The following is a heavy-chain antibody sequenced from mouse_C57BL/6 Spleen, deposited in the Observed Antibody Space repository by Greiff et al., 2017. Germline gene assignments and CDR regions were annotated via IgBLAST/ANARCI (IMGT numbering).Heavy chain of an antibody. J-gene: IGHJ4*01. CDR1: GYAFSSYW. Sequence: QVQLKQSGAELVKPGASVKISCKASGYAFSSYWMNWVKQRPGKGLEWIGQIYPGDGDTNYNGKFKGKATLTADKASSTAYMQLSSLTSEDSAVYVCARSGITTVVDAMDYWGQGTSVTVSS. CDR2: IYPGDGDT. CDR3: ARSGITTVVDAMDY. D-gene: IGHD1-1*01. V-gene: IGHV1-80*01.